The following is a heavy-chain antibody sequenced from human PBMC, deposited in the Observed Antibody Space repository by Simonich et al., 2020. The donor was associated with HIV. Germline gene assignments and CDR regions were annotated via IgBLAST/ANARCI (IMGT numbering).Heavy chain of an antibody. D-gene: IGHD3-22*01. Sequence: QVQLQQWGAGLLKPSETLSLTCAVYGGSFSGYYWSWIRQPPGKGLEWIGEINHSGSTSYNPSLKSRVTISVDTSKNQFSLKLSSVTAADTAVYYCARRGPRYYDSSGYYSRWGQGTLVTVSS. J-gene: IGHJ4*02. CDR3: ARRGPRYYDSSGYYSR. CDR2: INHSGST. CDR1: GGSFSGYY. V-gene: IGHV4-34*01.